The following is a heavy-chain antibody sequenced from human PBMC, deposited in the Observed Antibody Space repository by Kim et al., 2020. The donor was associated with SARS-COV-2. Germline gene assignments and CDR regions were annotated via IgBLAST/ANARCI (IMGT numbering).Heavy chain of an antibody. CDR1: GYTFTSDG. J-gene: IGHJ4*02. CDR3: ATDKTPLAYCGGDCKTPLDY. D-gene: IGHD2-21*01. CDR2: INAGNGNT. V-gene: IGHV1-3*01. Sequence: ASVKVSCKASGYTFTSDGVHWVRQAPGQRLEWMGWINAGNGNTKYSQKFQGRVTITRDTSASTAYMELSSLRSEDTAVYYCATDKTPLAYCGGDCKTPLDYWGQGTLVTVSS.